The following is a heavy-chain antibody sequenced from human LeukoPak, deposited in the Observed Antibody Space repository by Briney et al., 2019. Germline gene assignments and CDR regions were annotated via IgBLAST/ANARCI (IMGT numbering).Heavy chain of an antibody. CDR1: GFTFSRYG. CDR3: ARALRPGAFDI. D-gene: IGHD3-3*01. CDR2: IWYYESNK. J-gene: IGHJ3*02. Sequence: GRALRLSCAASGFTFSRYGMHWLRQAPGKGLEGVAFIWYYESNKYYADSVKGRFTISRDSSKNTLYLQTDSLRPEDTAVYYCARALRPGAFDIWGQGTMVTVSS. V-gene: IGHV3-30*19.